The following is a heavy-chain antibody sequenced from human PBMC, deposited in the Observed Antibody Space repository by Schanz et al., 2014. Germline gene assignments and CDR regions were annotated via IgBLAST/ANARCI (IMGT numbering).Heavy chain of an antibody. CDR2: INPNSGDT. Sequence: QVHLVQSGSELKKPGASVKVSCKASGYTFTSNALNWVRQAPGQGLEWMGRINPNSGDTKYEQKFQGRVTMTRDTSISTAYMELSRLRSDDTAVYYCARGLVRYFAYWGQGTLVTVSS. V-gene: IGHV1-2*06. CDR3: ARGLVRYFAY. CDR1: GYTFTSNA. J-gene: IGHJ4*02. D-gene: IGHD2-8*02.